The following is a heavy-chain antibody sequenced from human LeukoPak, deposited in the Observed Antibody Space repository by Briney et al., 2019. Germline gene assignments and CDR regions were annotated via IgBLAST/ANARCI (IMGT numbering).Heavy chain of an antibody. J-gene: IGHJ4*02. V-gene: IGHV4-59*01. Sequence: SETLSLTCTVSGGSISSYYWSWIRQPPGKGLEWIGYIYYSGSTNYNPSLKSRVTISVAPSKNQFSLKLSSVTAADTAVYYCARDGYSSGLDYWGQGTLVTVSS. CDR1: GGSISSYY. D-gene: IGHD6-19*01. CDR3: ARDGYSSGLDY. CDR2: IYYSGST.